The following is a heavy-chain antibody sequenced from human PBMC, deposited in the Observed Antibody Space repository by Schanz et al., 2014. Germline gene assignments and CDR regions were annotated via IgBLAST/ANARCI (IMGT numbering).Heavy chain of an antibody. J-gene: IGHJ6*02. CDR1: GFNFSDYA. Sequence: EVHLLESGGGLVPPGGSLRLSCAASGFNFSDYAMCWVRQAPGKGLEWVSAISGGGGTTYYTCSVKGRFTISRDNSKSTLYLQKNSLRAEDTAVYYCAKDGPGGSGSYSADGGMDVWGQGTTVTVSS. V-gene: IGHV3-23*01. CDR2: ISGGGGTT. CDR3: AKDGPGGSGSYSADGGMDV. D-gene: IGHD3-10*01.